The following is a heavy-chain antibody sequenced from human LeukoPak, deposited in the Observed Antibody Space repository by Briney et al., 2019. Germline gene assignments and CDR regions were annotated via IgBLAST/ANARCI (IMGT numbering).Heavy chain of an antibody. V-gene: IGHV3-33*01. CDR1: GFTFSSYG. J-gene: IGHJ3*01. CDR3: ARDAWDAFDV. CDR2: IGYDGTNE. Sequence: GRSLRLSCAASGFTFSSYGMHWVRQAPGKGLEWVALIGYDGTNEYYADSVKGRFTISRDNSKNTLYLQMNSLRAEDTAVYYCARDAWDAFDVWGQGTMVTVSS.